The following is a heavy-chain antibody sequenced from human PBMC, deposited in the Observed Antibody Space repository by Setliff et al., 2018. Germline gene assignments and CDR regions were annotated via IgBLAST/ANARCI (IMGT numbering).Heavy chain of an antibody. D-gene: IGHD6-6*01. CDR2: IKEDGSEK. J-gene: IGHJ3*02. CDR3: ARDRRRVFDAFDI. Sequence: GGSLRLSCVASGFTFSRYWMTWVRQAPGKGLEWVANIKEDGSEKYYVDSVKGRFTISRDNAKNSLYLQMNSLRAEDTAVYYCARDRRRVFDAFDIWGQGTMVTVSS. V-gene: IGHV3-7*01. CDR1: GFTFSRYW.